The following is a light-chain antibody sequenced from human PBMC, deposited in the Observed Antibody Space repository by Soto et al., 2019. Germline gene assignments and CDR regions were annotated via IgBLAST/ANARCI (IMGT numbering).Light chain of an antibody. V-gene: IGKV1-5*01. Sequence: DIQMPQSPSILSASVGDRVTINCRSSQTITNWLAWYQQKPGKAPKLLIYDASSLERGVPSRFIGSGSGTEFTLTIRSMKPDDFATYYCQQYNSHSTFGQGTKVDIK. CDR2: DAS. J-gene: IGKJ1*01. CDR3: QQYNSHST. CDR1: QTITNW.